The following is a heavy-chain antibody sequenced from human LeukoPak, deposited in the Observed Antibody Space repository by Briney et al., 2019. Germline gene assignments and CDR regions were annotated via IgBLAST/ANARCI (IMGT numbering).Heavy chain of an antibody. Sequence: SETLSLTCTVSGGSISSSSYYWGWIRQPPGKGLEWIGYIYYSGSTNYNPSLKSRVTISVDTSKNQFSLKLSSVTAADTAVYYCARTRYYYNSRSYGAPYYFDYWGQGTLVTVSS. CDR3: ARTRYYYNSRSYGAPYYFDY. D-gene: IGHD3-10*01. CDR1: GGSISSSSYY. J-gene: IGHJ4*02. CDR2: IYYSGST. V-gene: IGHV4-61*05.